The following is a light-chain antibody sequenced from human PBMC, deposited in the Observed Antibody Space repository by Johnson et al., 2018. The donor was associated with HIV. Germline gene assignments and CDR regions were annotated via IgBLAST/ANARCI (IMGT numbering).Light chain of an antibody. Sequence: QSVLTQPPSVSAAPGQKVTISCSGSSSNIGNNYVSWYQQLPGTAPKLLIYDNNKRPSGTPDRFSASKSGTSATLAITGLQTGDEADYYCGTWDSSLSAHYVFGTGTKVTVL. J-gene: IGLJ1*01. CDR2: DNN. CDR1: SSNIGNNY. CDR3: GTWDSSLSAHYV. V-gene: IGLV1-51*01.